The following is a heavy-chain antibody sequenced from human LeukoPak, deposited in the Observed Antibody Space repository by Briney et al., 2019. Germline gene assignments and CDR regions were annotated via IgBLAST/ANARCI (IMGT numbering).Heavy chain of an antibody. V-gene: IGHV6-1*01. Sequence: SQTLSLTCAISGDRVSSNRVTLNWNKPSPSRGLEGLGRTYYRSTWYNDYAVSVRGRITVNPDTSKNQFSLHLNSVTPEDTAVYYCARRLTQYDCFDPWGQGILVTVSS. J-gene: IGHJ5*02. CDR1: GDRVSSNRVT. CDR3: ARRLTQYDCFDP. D-gene: IGHD2-2*01. CDR2: TYYRSTWYN.